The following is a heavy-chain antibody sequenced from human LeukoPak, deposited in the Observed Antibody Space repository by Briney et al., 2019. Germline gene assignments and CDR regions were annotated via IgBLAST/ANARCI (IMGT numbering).Heavy chain of an antibody. CDR3: AKEWSAFDI. CDR1: GFSVSSYA. Sequence: PGKSLRLSCAASGFSVSSYAMHWVRQAPGKGLEWVAVIWFGGNTAYNADSVKGRFSISRDNSKNTLFLQMNSLRAEDTAIYYCAKEWSAFDIWGQGTRVTVSS. J-gene: IGHJ3*02. V-gene: IGHV3-33*06. CDR2: IWFGGNTA. D-gene: IGHD3-3*01.